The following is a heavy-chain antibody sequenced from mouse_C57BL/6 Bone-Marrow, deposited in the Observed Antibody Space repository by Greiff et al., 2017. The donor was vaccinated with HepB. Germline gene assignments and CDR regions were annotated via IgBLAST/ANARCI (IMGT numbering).Heavy chain of an antibody. D-gene: IGHD1-1*01. J-gene: IGHJ2*01. CDR3: ARGFITPVVVPTGFDY. Sequence: EVKLMESGPGLVKPSQSLSLTCSVTGYSITSGYYWNWIRQFPGNKLEWMGYISYDGSNNYNPSLKNRISITRDTSKNQVFLKLNSVTTEDTATYDCARGFITPVVVPTGFDYWGQGTTLTVSS. V-gene: IGHV3-6*01. CDR1: GYSITSGYY. CDR2: ISYDGSN.